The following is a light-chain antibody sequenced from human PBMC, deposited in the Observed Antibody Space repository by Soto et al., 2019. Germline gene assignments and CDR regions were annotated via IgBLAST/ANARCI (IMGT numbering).Light chain of an antibody. J-gene: IGLJ1*01. CDR2: EVS. V-gene: IGLV2-14*01. CDR1: SSDVGGYNY. Sequence: QSVLTQPASVSETPGQSITISCTGSSSDVGGYNYVSWYQQHPGKAPKLLIYEVSNRPSGVSNRFSGSKSGNTASLIISGLQAADEADYYCSSYTSSSTRVFGTGSKVTVL. CDR3: SSYTSSSTRV.